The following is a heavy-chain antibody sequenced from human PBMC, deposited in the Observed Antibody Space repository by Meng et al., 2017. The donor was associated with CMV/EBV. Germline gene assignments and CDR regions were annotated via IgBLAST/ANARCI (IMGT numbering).Heavy chain of an antibody. CDR2: IRYDGSNK. V-gene: IGHV3-30*02. D-gene: IGHD3-3*01. CDR1: GFNFRSYG. Sequence: GGSLRLSCAASGFNFRSYGMHWVRQAPGKGLEWVAFIRYDGSNKYCVDSVKGRFTISRDNSKNTLFLQMNGLRAEDTAVYYCAKEYYNFWSGFVRASFFYYYGMDVWGQGTTVTVSS. CDR3: AKEYYNFWSGFVRASFFYYYGMDV. J-gene: IGHJ6*02.